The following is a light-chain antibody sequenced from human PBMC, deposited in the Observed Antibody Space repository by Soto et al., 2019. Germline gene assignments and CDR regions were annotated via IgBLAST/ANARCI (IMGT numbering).Light chain of an antibody. CDR1: QSVSSW. Sequence: DIQMTQSPSTLSASVGDRVTITCRASQSVSSWLAWYQQKPGKAPKVLIYKASTLESGVPSRFSGSGSGTEFTLTISSLQPDDFATYYCQHYNKYPYTFGQGTKVDIK. V-gene: IGKV1-5*03. J-gene: IGKJ2*01. CDR2: KAS. CDR3: QHYNKYPYT.